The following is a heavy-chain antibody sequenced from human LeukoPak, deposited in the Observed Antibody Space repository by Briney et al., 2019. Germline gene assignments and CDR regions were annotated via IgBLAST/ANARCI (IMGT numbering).Heavy chain of an antibody. D-gene: IGHD2-15*01. Sequence: ASVKVSCKAAGYSFTAYYLHWVRQAPGQGPEWMGVINPYAGDTTYSQRFQDRVTMTRDTSTTTVYMDVSSLRSGDTAVYYCARAVSVGAANYFDYWGQGTVVTVSS. CDR2: INPYAGDT. CDR3: ARAVSVGAANYFDY. J-gene: IGHJ4*02. CDR1: GYSFTAYY. V-gene: IGHV1-46*01.